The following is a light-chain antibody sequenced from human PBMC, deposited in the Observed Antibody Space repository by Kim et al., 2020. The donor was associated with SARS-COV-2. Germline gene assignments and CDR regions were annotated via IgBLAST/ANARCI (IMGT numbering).Light chain of an antibody. CDR3: RHTNSCCPT. J-gene: IGKJ2*01. Sequence: IHLTQSPPSLSASVGDRVTITCRTSHGISSYLDWYQQRPGEVPKLLIYAASTLHSGDPSRFSGSGSGTEFTLTISSLQPEDFATYDNRHTNSCCPTFGQGTKLVI. CDR2: AAS. V-gene: IGKV1-9*01. CDR1: HGISSY.